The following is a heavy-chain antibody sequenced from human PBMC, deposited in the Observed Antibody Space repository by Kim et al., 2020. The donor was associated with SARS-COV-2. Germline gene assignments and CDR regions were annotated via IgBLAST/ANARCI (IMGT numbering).Heavy chain of an antibody. CDR2: ISGSGGST. Sequence: GGSLRLSCAASGFTFSSYAMSWVRQAPGKGLEWVSAISGSGGSTYYADSVKGRFTISRDNSKNTLYLQMNSLRAEDTAVYYCATGLADIVVVPAASGDAFDIWGQGTMVTVSS. J-gene: IGHJ3*02. V-gene: IGHV3-23*01. D-gene: IGHD2-2*01. CDR1: GFTFSSYA. CDR3: ATGLADIVVVPAASGDAFDI.